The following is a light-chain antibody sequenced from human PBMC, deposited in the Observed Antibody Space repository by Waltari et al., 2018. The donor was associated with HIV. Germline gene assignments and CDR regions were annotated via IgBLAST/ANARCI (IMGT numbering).Light chain of an antibody. J-gene: IGLJ3*02. Sequence: QSVSPQPPSASAAPAQKVPISCSGTTPNIGNNYVSWYQHPPGTAPKLLIYDNDKRPSGIPDRFSGSKSGTSATLGITGLQTGDEADYYCGTWASSLSAWVFGGGTKLTVL. V-gene: IGLV1-51*01. CDR2: DND. CDR3: GTWASSLSAWV. CDR1: TPNIGNNY.